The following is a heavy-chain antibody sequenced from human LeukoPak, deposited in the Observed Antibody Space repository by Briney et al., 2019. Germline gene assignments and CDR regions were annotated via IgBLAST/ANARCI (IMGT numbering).Heavy chain of an antibody. CDR2: IYTSGST. CDR3: ARDVWHSNSGSYYNGEFDY. V-gene: IGHV4-4*07. CDR1: GGSISSYY. D-gene: IGHD3-10*01. Sequence: SETLSLTCTVSGGSISSYYWSWIRQPAGKGLEWIGRIYTSGSTNYNPSLKSRVTMSVDTSKNQFSLKLSSVTAADTAVYYCARDVWHSNSGSYYNGEFDYWGQGTLVTVSS. J-gene: IGHJ4*02.